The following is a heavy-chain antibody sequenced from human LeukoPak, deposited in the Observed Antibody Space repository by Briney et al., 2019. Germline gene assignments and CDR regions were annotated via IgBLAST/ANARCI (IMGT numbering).Heavy chain of an antibody. CDR2: MSWNSGII. J-gene: IGHJ4*02. CDR3: AKDRFFYDSGSKAN. CDR1: GFPFDDYG. V-gene: IGHV3-9*01. D-gene: IGHD3-22*01. Sequence: PGGSLRLSCVASGFPFDDYGMFWVRQSPGKGLEWVSCMSWNSGIIDYAYSVKSRFTISRDNAMNSLYLQMNSLRVEDTAFYYCAKDRFFYDSGSKANWGQGTLVTVSS.